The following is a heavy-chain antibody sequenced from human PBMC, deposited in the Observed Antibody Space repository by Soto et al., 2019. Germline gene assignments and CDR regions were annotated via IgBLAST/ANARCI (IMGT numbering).Heavy chain of an antibody. J-gene: IGHJ5*02. Sequence: QVQLQESGPGLLRPSETLSLTCTVSGVSIDNFFWSWIRQTPGKGLEWIGYVSQGGAAAYMAEGEAHRLQPLPGGSSNHIPRLAQDPILPEVDLWTAADTAVYYCARDRGGITVSSKPLGEWFDPWGQGILVTVSS. V-gene: IGHV4-59*01. CDR1: GVSIDNFF. D-gene: IGHD3-16*01. CDR2: VSQGGAAAYMAEGEAH. CDR3: ARDRGGITVSSKPLGEWFDP.